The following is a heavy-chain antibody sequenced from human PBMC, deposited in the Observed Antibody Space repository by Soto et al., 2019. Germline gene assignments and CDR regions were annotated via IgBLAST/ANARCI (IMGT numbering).Heavy chain of an antibody. Sequence: EVQLLESGGGLVQPGGSLRLSCAASGFTFSSYAMSWVRQAPGKGLDWVSAISGSGGSTYYADSVKGLFTIARDNSKNTLYLQMNSLRAEDTAVYYCAKDWCSGWSGWPPSYWGQVTLVTVSS. J-gene: IGHJ4*02. V-gene: IGHV3-23*01. CDR1: GFTFSSYA. D-gene: IGHD6-19*01. CDR2: ISGSGGST. CDR3: AKDWCSGWSGWPPSY.